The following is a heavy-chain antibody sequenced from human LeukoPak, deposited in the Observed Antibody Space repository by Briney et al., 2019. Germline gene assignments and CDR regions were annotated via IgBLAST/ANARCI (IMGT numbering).Heavy chain of an antibody. CDR2: IYYSGSA. CDR3: ARGFGDWGVSWFDP. CDR1: GGSVSSGSYY. J-gene: IGHJ5*02. V-gene: IGHV4-61*01. Sequence: PSETLSLTCTVSGGSVSSGSYYWSWIRQPPGKGLEWIGYIYYSGSAKYNPSLKSRVTISVDTSKNQFSLKLTSVTAADTAVYYCARGFGDWGVSWFDPWGQGTLVTVSS. D-gene: IGHD3-10*01.